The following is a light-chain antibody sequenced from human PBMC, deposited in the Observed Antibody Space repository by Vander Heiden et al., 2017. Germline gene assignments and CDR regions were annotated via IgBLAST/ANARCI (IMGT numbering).Light chain of an antibody. CDR1: NSNIGTNT. J-gene: IGLJ2*01. V-gene: IGLV1-44*01. CDR3: AAWDGSLKAVV. Sequence: QSVLTQSPSASGTPGQRVTISCSGSNSNIGTNTVNWYQQLPGTAPKLLIYSHIQRPSGVPDRFSGSKSGTSASLAISGLQSEDEADYYCAAWDGSLKAVVFGGGTKLTVL. CDR2: SHI.